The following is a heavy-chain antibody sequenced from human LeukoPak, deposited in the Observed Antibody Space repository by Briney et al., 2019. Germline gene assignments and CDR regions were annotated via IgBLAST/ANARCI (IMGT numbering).Heavy chain of an antibody. D-gene: IGHD6-13*01. Sequence: PGGSLRLSCAASGFTFSSYGMHWVRQAPGKGLEWVAVIWYDGSNKYYADSVKGRFTISRDNSKNTLYLQMNSLRAEDTAVYYCAKAYFYSNTYFDYWGQGTLVTVSS. CDR3: AKAYFYSNTYFDY. V-gene: IGHV3-33*06. J-gene: IGHJ4*02. CDR1: GFTFSSYG. CDR2: IWYDGSNK.